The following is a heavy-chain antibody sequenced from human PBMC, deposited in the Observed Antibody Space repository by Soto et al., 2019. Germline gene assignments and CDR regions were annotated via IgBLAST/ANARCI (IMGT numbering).Heavy chain of an antibody. D-gene: IGHD2-21*02. CDR3: AKGLVAVSGLQWFDP. Sequence: GGSLRLSCAASGFTFSSYGMHWVRQAPGKGLEWVAVISYDGSNTYYADSVKGRFTISRDNSKNTLYLQMHSLRGEDTALYHCAKGLVAVSGLQWFDPWGQGTLVTVSS. V-gene: IGHV3-30*18. CDR2: ISYDGSNT. J-gene: IGHJ5*02. CDR1: GFTFSSYG.